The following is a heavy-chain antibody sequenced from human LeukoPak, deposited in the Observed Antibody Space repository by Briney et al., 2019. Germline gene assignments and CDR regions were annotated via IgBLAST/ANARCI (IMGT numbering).Heavy chain of an antibody. CDR1: GHTLSELS. D-gene: IGHD3-10*01. CDR3: ATALITMIWGQGCFDP. Sequence: ASVTVSFKVSGHTLSELSMHGVGQAPGKGGEGMGGFDPEDGETIYAQKFQRRVIMTEHSSTDTAYMELSSLTSEDTAVYCCATALITMIWGQGCFDPWGQGTLVTVSS. J-gene: IGHJ5*02. CDR2: FDPEDGET. V-gene: IGHV1-24*01.